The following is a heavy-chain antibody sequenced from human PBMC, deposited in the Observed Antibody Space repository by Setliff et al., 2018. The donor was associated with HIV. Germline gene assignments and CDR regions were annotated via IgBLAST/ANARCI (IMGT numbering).Heavy chain of an antibody. V-gene: IGHV1-8*01. Sequence: ASVKVSCKPSEYSFTSYGINWVRQATGQGLEWMGWLNTNSDNTVYAQKFQGRVAMTWDTSISTAYMELSNLKSEDTAVYYCARARSDYCDKESRSHYFMDVWGKGTTVTVSS. CDR1: EYSFTSYG. J-gene: IGHJ6*03. CDR3: ARARSDYCDKESRSHYFMDV. D-gene: IGHD3-22*01. CDR2: LNTNSDNT.